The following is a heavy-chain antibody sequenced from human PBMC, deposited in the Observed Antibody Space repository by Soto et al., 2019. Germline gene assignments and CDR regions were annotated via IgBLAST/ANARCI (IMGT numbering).Heavy chain of an antibody. Sequence: QVQLQESGPGLVKPSQTLSLTCTVSGGSISSGGYYWSWIRQHPGKGLEWIGYIYYSGSTYYNPSPKSRVTISVDTSKNQFSLKLSSVTAADTAVYYCAGGYCSGGSCYAQYYYYYYGMDVWGQGTTVTVSS. CDR3: AGGYCSGGSCYAQYYYYYYGMDV. D-gene: IGHD2-15*01. CDR1: GGSISSGGYY. J-gene: IGHJ6*02. V-gene: IGHV4-31*03. CDR2: IYYSGST.